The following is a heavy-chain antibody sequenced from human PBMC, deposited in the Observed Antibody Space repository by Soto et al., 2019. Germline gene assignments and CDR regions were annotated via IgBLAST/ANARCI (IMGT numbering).Heavy chain of an antibody. D-gene: IGHD3-22*01. Sequence: QVQLVQSGAEVKKPGASVKVSCKVSGYTLTELSMHWVRQAPGKGLEWMGGFDPEDGETTYAQKFKGRVTMTEDTSTDTDYMELSSLRSEDTAVYYCRLLKGERTNYFDYWGQGTLVTVSS. J-gene: IGHJ4*02. CDR1: GYTLTELS. CDR2: FDPEDGET. CDR3: RLLKGERTNYFDY. V-gene: IGHV1-24*01.